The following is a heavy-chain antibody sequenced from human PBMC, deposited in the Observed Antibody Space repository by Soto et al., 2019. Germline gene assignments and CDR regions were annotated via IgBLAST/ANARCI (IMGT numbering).Heavy chain of an antibody. Sequence: QVQLVESGGGLVKPGGSLTLAGAASGFALSDPYMSWIRQAPGKGMEWISYISSSGSTIYYAVSVKVRFTISRYNAKTSLQLQMDSMTADDTSVYYCARGGESVTTPFDSGGQGTQVTSSS. CDR2: ISSSGSTI. CDR3: ARGGESVTTPFDS. J-gene: IGHJ4*02. V-gene: IGHV3-11*01. CDR1: GFALSDPY. D-gene: IGHD3-16*01.